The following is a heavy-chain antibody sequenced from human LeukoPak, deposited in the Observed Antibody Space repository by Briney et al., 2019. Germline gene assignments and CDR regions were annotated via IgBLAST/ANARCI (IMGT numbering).Heavy chain of an antibody. Sequence: GESLKISCKGSGYSFTSYWIGWVRQLPGKGLEWMGFIYPGDSDTRYSPSFQGQVTISADKSISTAYLQWSSLKASDTAMYYRARTGIAAAAPYYYYGMDVWGQGTTVTVSS. CDR1: GYSFTSYW. J-gene: IGHJ6*02. CDR2: IYPGDSDT. V-gene: IGHV5-51*01. CDR3: ARTGIAAAAPYYYYGMDV. D-gene: IGHD6-13*01.